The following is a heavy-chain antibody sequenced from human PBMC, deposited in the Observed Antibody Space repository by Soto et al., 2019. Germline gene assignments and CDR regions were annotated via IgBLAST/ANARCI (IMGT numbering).Heavy chain of an antibody. CDR3: ARGGRRPLGWFDP. Sequence: QVQLQQWGAGLLKPSETLSLTCAVYGGSFSGYYWSWIRQPPGKGLEWIWEINHSGSTNYNPSLKSRVTISVDTSKNQSSLKLSSVTAADTAVYYCARGGRRPLGWFDPWGQGTLVTVSS. D-gene: IGHD3-3*01. CDR1: GGSFSGYY. CDR2: INHSGST. J-gene: IGHJ5*02. V-gene: IGHV4-34*01.